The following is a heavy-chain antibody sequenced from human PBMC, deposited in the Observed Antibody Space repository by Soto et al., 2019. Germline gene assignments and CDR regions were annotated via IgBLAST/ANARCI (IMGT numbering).Heavy chain of an antibody. CDR1: GSTFSSYA. Sequence: SLRLSCAASGSTFSSYAIHWVRQAPCKGLEWVAVISHDVSKKYYSDSVKGRFTISRDNFKNTLFLQMNSLRAEDTAVYYCARGGYSSSSYYGYWGQGTLVTVS. CDR3: ARGGYSSSSYYGY. D-gene: IGHD6-6*01. CDR2: ISHDVSKK. J-gene: IGHJ4*02. V-gene: IGHV3-30-3*01.